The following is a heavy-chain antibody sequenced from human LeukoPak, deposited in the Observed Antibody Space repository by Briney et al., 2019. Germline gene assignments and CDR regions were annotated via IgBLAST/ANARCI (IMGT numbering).Heavy chain of an antibody. V-gene: IGHV4-59*01. CDR2: IYYSGTT. CDR3: ARGHYYDSSGYYAKNFAY. D-gene: IGHD3-22*01. J-gene: IGHJ4*02. CDR1: GGSISSYY. Sequence: SETLSLTCTVSGGSISSYYWSRIRQPPGKGLEWIGYIYYSGTTNYNPSLKSRVTISVDTSQNQFSLKLNSVTAADTAVYYCARGHYYDSSGYYAKNFAYWGQGTLVTVSS.